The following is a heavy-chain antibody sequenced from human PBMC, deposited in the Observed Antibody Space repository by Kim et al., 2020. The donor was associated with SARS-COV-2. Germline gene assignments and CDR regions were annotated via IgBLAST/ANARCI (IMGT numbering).Heavy chain of an antibody. V-gene: IGHV4-59*13. CDR1: GAAIRTFY. J-gene: IGHJ6*01. D-gene: IGHD1-26*01. CDR2: VFHSGSP. CDR3: ARDLGISGTDFHYFYG. Sequence: SETLSLTCSVSGAAIRTFYWSWIRQAPGKGLEWIGYVFHSGSPKYNPSLKSRVTISLDTSKNKFSLTLKSVTAADTATYFCARDLGISGTDFHYFYG.